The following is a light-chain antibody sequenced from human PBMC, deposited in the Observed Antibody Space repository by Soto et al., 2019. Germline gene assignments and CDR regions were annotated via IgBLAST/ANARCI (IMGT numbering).Light chain of an antibody. Sequence: AIQLTQSPSSLSASVGDRVTITCRASQGISNFLAWYKQKPGKAPKLLIYAASTLQSGVPSRFSGSGSGTDFTLAISSLQPEDSATYYCLQDINYPWTFGQGTKVDIK. V-gene: IGKV1-6*01. CDR3: LQDINYPWT. CDR2: AAS. J-gene: IGKJ1*01. CDR1: QGISNF.